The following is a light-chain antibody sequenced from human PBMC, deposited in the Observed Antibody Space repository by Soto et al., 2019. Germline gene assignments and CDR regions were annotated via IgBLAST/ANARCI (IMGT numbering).Light chain of an antibody. Sequence: IQLTQSPSSLSASVGDRVTITCRASQGIRSYLAWYQQKPGKAPNLLIYAASTLQSGVPSRFSGSGSGTDFTLTISSLQPEDFATYYCQQLSSFPLTFGGGTRVEIK. CDR3: QQLSSFPLT. J-gene: IGKJ4*01. CDR2: AAS. V-gene: IGKV1-9*01. CDR1: QGIRSY.